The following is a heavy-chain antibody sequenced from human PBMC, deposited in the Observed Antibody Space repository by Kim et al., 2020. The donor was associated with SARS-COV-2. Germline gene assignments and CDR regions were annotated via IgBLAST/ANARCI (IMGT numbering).Heavy chain of an antibody. J-gene: IGHJ4*02. CDR1: GFTFDDYA. D-gene: IGHD6-13*01. V-gene: IGHV3-9*01. CDR3: ASIAAAGTNFDY. Sequence: GGSLRLSCAASGFTFDDYAMHWVRQAPGKGLEWVSGISWNSGSIGYADSVKGRFTISRDNAKNSLYLQMNSLRAEDTALYYCASIAAAGTNFDYWGQGTLVTVSS. CDR2: ISWNSGSI.